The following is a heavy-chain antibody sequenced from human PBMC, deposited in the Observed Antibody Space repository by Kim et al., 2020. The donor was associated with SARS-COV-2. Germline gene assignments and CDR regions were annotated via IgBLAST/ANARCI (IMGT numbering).Heavy chain of an antibody. CDR1: GGSISSYY. V-gene: IGHV4-59*01. CDR3: AREYGQDYGDYVPRIRYFDL. J-gene: IGHJ2*01. Sequence: SETLSLTCTVSGGSISSYYWSWIRQPPGKGLEWIGYIYYSGSTNYNPSLKSRVTISVDTSKNQFSLKLSSVTAADTAVYYCAREYGQDYGDYVPRIRYFDLWGRGTLVTVSS. D-gene: IGHD4-17*01. CDR2: IYYSGST.